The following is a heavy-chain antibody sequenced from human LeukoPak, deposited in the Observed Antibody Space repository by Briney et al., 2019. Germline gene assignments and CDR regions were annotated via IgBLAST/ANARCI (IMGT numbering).Heavy chain of an antibody. D-gene: IGHD6-19*01. J-gene: IGHJ4*02. Sequence: SETLSLTCTVSGGSISSYYWGWIRQPPGKGLEWIGSIYYSGSTYYNPSLKSRVTISVDTSKNQFSLKLSSVTAADTAVYYCARQGSGWYEVDYWGQGTLVTVSS. V-gene: IGHV4-39*01. CDR2: IYYSGST. CDR1: GGSISSYY. CDR3: ARQGSGWYEVDY.